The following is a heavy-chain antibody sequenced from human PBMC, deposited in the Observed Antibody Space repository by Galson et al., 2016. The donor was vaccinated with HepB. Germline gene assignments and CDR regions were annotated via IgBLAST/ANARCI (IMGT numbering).Heavy chain of an antibody. CDR2: IYPGDSDA. D-gene: IGHD5-12*01. J-gene: IGHJ4*02. CDR3: ARPRGYDNYFDY. CDR1: GNSFATNW. Sequence: QSGAEVKKPGESLKISCKDSGNSFATNWIGRVRQMPGKGLEWMGIIYPGDSDARYSPSFQGQVTISADKSISTAYLQWSSLRASDTAMYFCARPRGYDNYFDYWGQGTLVTVSS. V-gene: IGHV5-51*01.